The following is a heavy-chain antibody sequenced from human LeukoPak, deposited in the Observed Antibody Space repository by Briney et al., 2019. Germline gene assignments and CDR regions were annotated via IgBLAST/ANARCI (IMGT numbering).Heavy chain of an antibody. Sequence: PSETLSLTCAVSGYSISSGYYCGCSRQPPRKGLEGNSSIYHSSGTYYNPSLKSRVTISVDTSKNQFSLKLSSVTAADTAVYYCARDLYGDYGVHYYYYMDVWGKGTTVTVSS. J-gene: IGHJ6*03. CDR3: ARDLYGDYGVHYYYYMDV. CDR1: GYSISSGYY. CDR2: IYHSSGT. V-gene: IGHV4-38-2*02. D-gene: IGHD4-17*01.